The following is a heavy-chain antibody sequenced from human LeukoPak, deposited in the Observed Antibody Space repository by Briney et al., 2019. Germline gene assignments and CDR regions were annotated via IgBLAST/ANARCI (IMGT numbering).Heavy chain of an antibody. D-gene: IGHD3-9*01. J-gene: IGHJ4*02. Sequence: SETLSLTCSVSGYSFTSGHYWGWIRQPPGKGLEWIANIYRTGSAHYNPSLKSRVTISVDTSKNQFSLKLSSVTAADTAVYYCARYFLRGFDYWGQGALVTVSS. CDR2: IYRTGSA. CDR1: GYSFTSGHY. CDR3: ARYFLRGFDY. V-gene: IGHV4-38-2*01.